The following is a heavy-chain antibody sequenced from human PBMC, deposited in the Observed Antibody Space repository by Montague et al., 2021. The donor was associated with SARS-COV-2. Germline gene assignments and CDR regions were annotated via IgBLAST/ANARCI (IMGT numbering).Heavy chain of an antibody. CDR2: IYHSGST. Sequence: SETLSLTCAVSGGSISSSHWWSWVRQPPGKGLEWIGEIYHSGSTNYNPSLKSRVTISIDKSKNQFSLKLSSVTAADTAVYYCARSSILGAHRFDYWGQRTLVTVSS. D-gene: IGHD3-16*01. J-gene: IGHJ4*02. V-gene: IGHV4-4*02. CDR1: GGSISSSHW. CDR3: ARSSILGAHRFDY.